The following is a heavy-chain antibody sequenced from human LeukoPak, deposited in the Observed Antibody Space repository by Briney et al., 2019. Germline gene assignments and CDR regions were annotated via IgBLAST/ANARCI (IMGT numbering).Heavy chain of an antibody. CDR3: ARSATVTTGYFDY. Sequence: SETLSLTCSVSGGSISSSGHYWGWLRQSPETGLDWIGSIYSNGNTYYNPSVKSRVTISVDTSKNQFSLKLTSVTAAETAVYYCARSATVTTGYFDYWGQGALVTVSS. CDR1: GGSISSSGHY. D-gene: IGHD4-17*01. V-gene: IGHV4-39*07. J-gene: IGHJ4*02. CDR2: IYSNGNT.